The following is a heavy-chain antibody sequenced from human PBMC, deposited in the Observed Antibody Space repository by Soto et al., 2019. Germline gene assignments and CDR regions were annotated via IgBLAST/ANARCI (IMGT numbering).Heavy chain of an antibody. V-gene: IGHV3-23*01. CDR2: ISGSGGST. Sequence: EVQLLESGGGLVQPGGSLRLSCAASGFTFSSYAMSWVRQAPGKGLEWVSAISGSGGSTYYADSVKGRFTISRDNSKNTLYLQMNSLRAEDTAVYYCAKDRGPYCSGGSCYSMEDWFDPWGQGTLVTVSS. CDR1: GFTFSSYA. CDR3: AKDRGPYCSGGSCYSMEDWFDP. J-gene: IGHJ5*02. D-gene: IGHD2-15*01.